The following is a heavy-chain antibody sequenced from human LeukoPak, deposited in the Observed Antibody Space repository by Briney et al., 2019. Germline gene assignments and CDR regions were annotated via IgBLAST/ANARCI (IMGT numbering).Heavy chain of an antibody. V-gene: IGHV3-30*04. D-gene: IGHD3-22*01. Sequence: PGRSLRLSCAASGFNFSHYAMHWVRQAPGRGLEWTSVISYEGKNKFHADSVRGRFTVTRDNSKDTLYLHMNRLRPEDTAVYFCARGRPYSYDSSGYFDLWSQGTLVTVSS. J-gene: IGHJ4*02. CDR2: ISYEGKNK. CDR1: GFNFSHYA. CDR3: ARGRPYSYDSSGYFDL.